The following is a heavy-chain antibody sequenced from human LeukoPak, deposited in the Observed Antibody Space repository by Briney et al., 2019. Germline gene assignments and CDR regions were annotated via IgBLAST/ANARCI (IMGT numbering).Heavy chain of an antibody. D-gene: IGHD6-19*01. CDR3: ARLRGGWLESRQGDY. CDR1: GGSISSSSYY. Sequence: SETLSLTCTVSGGSISSSSYYWGWIRQPPGEGLEWIGSIYYSGSTYYNPSLKSRVTISVDTSKNQFSLKLSSVTAADTAVYYCARLRGGWLESRQGDYWGQGTLVTVSS. J-gene: IGHJ4*02. CDR2: IYYSGST. V-gene: IGHV4-39*01.